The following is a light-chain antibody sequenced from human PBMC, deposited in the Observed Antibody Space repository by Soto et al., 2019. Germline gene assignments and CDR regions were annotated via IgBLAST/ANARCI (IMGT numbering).Light chain of an antibody. Sequence: EIVLKQSPGTLSLSLGERAALSCRASQRISNNYLAWYQQKPGQAPRLLISGASSRASGIPDRFSGSGSGTDFTLTISRLEPEDFAVYYCQQYGSSPLTFGGGTQVEIK. V-gene: IGKV3-20*01. J-gene: IGKJ4*01. CDR3: QQYGSSPLT. CDR1: QRISNNY. CDR2: GAS.